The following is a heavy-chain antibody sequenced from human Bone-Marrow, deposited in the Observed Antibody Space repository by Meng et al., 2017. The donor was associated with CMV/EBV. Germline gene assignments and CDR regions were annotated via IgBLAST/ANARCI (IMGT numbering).Heavy chain of an antibody. Sequence: ASVKVSCKASGYTFSSYGFSWVRQAPGQGLEWMGWISTSNGNTIYAQKIQDRVTMTRETSTSTVYMELRSLRSDDTAVDYCARDMYGSGSYYYGMDVWGQGTTVTVSS. CDR1: GYTFSSYG. CDR3: ARDMYGSGSYYYGMDV. V-gene: IGHV1-18*01. CDR2: ISTSNGNT. J-gene: IGHJ6*02. D-gene: IGHD3-10*01.